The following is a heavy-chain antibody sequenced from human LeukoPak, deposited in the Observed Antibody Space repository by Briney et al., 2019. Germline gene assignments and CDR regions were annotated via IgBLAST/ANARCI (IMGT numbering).Heavy chain of an antibody. J-gene: IGHJ5*02. CDR2: ISYSGTN. V-gene: IGHV4-39*01. D-gene: IGHD7-27*01. Sequence: SETLSLTCTVSGDSVSSSTYYWGWIRQPPGKGLEWIGSISYSGTNYNNPSLKSRVSISIDTSKNQFSVKLTSVSAADTAMYYCASLGTLRSWGQGTLVTISS. CDR3: ASLGTLRS. CDR1: GDSVSSSTYY.